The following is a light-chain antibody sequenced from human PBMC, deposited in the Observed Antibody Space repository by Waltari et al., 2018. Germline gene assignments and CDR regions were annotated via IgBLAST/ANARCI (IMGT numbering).Light chain of an antibody. CDR3: QSYDSSLSIHVV. CDR1: NSKIGAGYD. J-gene: IGLJ2*01. CDR2: ANS. Sequence: QSVLTQPPSVSGAPGQRVTIPCTGSNSKIGAGYDVHWYQQLPGTAPKLLIYANSNRPSGVPDRFSGSKSDTSASLAITGLQAEDEADYYCQSYDSSLSIHVVFGGGTKLTVL. V-gene: IGLV1-40*01.